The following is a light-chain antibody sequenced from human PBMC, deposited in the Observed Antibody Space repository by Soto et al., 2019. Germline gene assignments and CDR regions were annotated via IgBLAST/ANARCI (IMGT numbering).Light chain of an antibody. J-gene: IGLJ2*01. CDR2: DDS. Sequence: SYELTQPPSVSVAPGQTARVTCGGNHIGSKRVHWYQQKPGQDPVLVLYDDSDRPSGIPERFSGSNSGNTATLTISRVEAGDEADYYCQVWDSSSDHVVFGGGTKLTVL. CDR3: QVWDSSSDHVV. CDR1: HIGSKR. V-gene: IGLV3-21*02.